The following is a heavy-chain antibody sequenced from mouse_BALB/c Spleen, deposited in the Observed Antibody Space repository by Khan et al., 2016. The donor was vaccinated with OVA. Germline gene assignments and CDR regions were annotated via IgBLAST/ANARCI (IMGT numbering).Heavy chain of an antibody. J-gene: IGHJ3*01. CDR1: GYAFTNYQ. Sequence: QVQLQQSGAELVKPGASVKLSCKASGYAFTNYQMYWVQQRPGQGLEWIGEINPSNGGTNFNEKFKSKATLTVDKSSSTAYMQLSSLTSEDSAVYYCTRGGYGGFAYWGQGTLVTVSA. CDR3: TRGGYGGFAY. CDR2: INPSNGGT. D-gene: IGHD3-1*01. V-gene: IGHV1S81*02.